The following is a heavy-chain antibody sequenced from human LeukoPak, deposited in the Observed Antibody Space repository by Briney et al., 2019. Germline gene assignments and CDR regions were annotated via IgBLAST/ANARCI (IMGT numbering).Heavy chain of an antibody. CDR3: ARGVRGVIIYYYYYMDV. J-gene: IGHJ6*03. V-gene: IGHV3-33*01. Sequence: GRSLRLSCAASEFTFSSYGMHWVRQAPGKGLEWVAVIWYDGSNKYYADSVKGRFTISRDNSKNTLYLQMNSLRAEDTAVYYRARGVRGVIIYYYYYMDVWGKGTTVTVSS. CDR2: IWYDGSNK. CDR1: EFTFSSYG. D-gene: IGHD3-10*01.